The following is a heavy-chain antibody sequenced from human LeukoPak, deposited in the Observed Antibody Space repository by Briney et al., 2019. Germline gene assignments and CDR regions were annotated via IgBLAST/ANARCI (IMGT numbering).Heavy chain of an antibody. V-gene: IGHV3-30*18. J-gene: IGHJ4*02. CDR2: ISNDGGNK. D-gene: IGHD6-13*01. CDR1: GFTFSRYD. Sequence: GRSLRLTCAASGFTFSRYDIHWVRQAPGKGLEWVAGISNDGGNKYYAESVKGRFTISRDNSKNTLYLQMNSLRAEDTAVYYCAKDSEQLAYYFDYWGQGTPVTVSS. CDR3: AKDSEQLAYYFDY.